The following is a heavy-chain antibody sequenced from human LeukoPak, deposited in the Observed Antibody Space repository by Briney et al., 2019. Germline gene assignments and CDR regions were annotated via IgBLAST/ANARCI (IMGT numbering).Heavy chain of an antibody. Sequence: GGSLRLSCVGSGFTFSTFAMSWVRQAPRKGLEWVSTITSRGDTDYADSVKGRFSISRDNSKNTLSVQMSSLRAEDTAVYYCATSNDDLRSLGHWGQGTLVTVSS. V-gene: IGHV3-23*01. D-gene: IGHD4-17*01. CDR1: GFTFSTFA. CDR3: ATSNDDLRSLGH. J-gene: IGHJ4*02. CDR2: ITSRGDT.